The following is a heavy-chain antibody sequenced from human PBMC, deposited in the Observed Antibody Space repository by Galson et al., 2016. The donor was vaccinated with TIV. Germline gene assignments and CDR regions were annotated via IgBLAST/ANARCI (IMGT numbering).Heavy chain of an antibody. CDR1: GLTVNTNFM. D-gene: IGHD3-10*01. V-gene: IGHV4-4*02. CDR2: IYHTGST. CDR3: ARAPTPRGYYYSLTV. J-gene: IGHJ6*02. Sequence: SLRLSCAASGLTVNTNFMSWVRQAPGKGLEWIGDIYHTGSTYYNPSLKSRVTISVDTSNNHFSLKLTSVTAADTAVYYCARAPTPRGYYYSLTVWGRGTTVTVSS.